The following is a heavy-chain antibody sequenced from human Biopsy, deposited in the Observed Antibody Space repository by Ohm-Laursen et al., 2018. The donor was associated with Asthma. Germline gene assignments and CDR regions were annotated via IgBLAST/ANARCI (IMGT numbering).Heavy chain of an antibody. V-gene: IGHV3-30*01. D-gene: IGHD1-1*01. CDR1: GFSFSNFA. J-gene: IGHJ3*02. Sequence: SLRLSCTASGFSFSNFAIHWVRQAPGKGLEWVGVISKDASTQDYADSVKGRFTMARDNSKNTLDLQMNSLREEDTAVYYCVRDGTDDAFNIWGQGTVVNVSS. CDR3: VRDGTDDAFNI. CDR2: ISKDASTQ.